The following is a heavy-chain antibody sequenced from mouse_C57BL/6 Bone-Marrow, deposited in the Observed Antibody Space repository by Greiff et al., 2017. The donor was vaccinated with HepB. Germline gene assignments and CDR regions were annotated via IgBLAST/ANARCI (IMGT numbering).Heavy chain of an antibody. CDR1: GFTFSSYT. J-gene: IGHJ2*01. Sequence: EVQLVESGGGLVKPGGSLKLSCAASGFTFSSYTMSWVRQTPEKRLEWVATISGGGGNTYYPDSVKGRFTISRDNAKNTLYLQMSSLRSEDTALYYCARYYYGSSYVGFDYWGQGTTLTVSS. CDR2: ISGGGGNT. CDR3: ARYYYGSSYVGFDY. D-gene: IGHD1-1*01. V-gene: IGHV5-9*01.